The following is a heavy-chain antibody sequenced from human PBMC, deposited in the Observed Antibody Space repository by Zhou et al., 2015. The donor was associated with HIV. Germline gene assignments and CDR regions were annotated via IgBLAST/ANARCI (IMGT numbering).Heavy chain of an antibody. V-gene: IGHV1-69*06. CDR3: ARSLGGYDDYWNFDL. Sequence: QVQLVQSGAEVKKPGSSVKVSCKASGGTFSSYAISWVRQAPGQGLEWMGGIIPILGTTKYGEKFQGRVTVTADKSTSTVYMNLGSLRSEDTAMYYCARSLGGYDDYWNFDLWGRGTLITVSS. CDR1: GGTFSSYA. CDR2: IIPILGTT. D-gene: IGHD5-12*01. J-gene: IGHJ2*01.